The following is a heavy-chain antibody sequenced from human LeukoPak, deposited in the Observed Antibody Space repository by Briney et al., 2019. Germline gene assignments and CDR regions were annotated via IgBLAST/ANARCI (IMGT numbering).Heavy chain of an antibody. CDR3: ARAHSGSSGYYYSFDY. J-gene: IGHJ4*02. CDR1: GDSISSYY. Sequence: SETLSLTCTVSGDSISSYYSSWIRQPPGKGLEWIGYIYYSGSTNYNPSLKSRVTISVDTSKNQFSLKLSSVTAADTAVYYCARAHSGSSGYYYSFDYWGQGTLVTVSS. CDR2: IYYSGST. D-gene: IGHD3-22*01. V-gene: IGHV4-59*08.